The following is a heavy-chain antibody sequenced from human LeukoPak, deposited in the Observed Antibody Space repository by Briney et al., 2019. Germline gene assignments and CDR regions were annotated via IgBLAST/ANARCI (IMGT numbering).Heavy chain of an antibody. CDR3: ARGGYSYGYDY. J-gene: IGHJ4*02. CDR1: GGSISSYY. CDR2: IYYSGST. V-gene: IGHV4-59*01. D-gene: IGHD5-18*01. Sequence: PSETLSLTCTVSGGSISSYYWSWIRQPPGKGLEWIGYIYYSGSTNYNPSLKSRVTISVDTSKNQFSLELSSVTAADTAVYYCARGGYSYGYDYWGQGTLVTVSS.